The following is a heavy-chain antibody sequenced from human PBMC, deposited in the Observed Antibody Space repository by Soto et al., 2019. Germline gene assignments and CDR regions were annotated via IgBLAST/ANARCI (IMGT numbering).Heavy chain of an antibody. CDR1: GFTVSSKY. CDR3: AKLQVDIVATISYDAFDI. V-gene: IGHV3-66*01. Sequence: PGGSLRLSCAASGFTVSSKYMSWVRQAPGKGLEWVSLINRGGSISYADSVKGRFTISRDNSKNTLYLQMNSLRAEDTAVYYCAKLQVDIVATISYDAFDIWGQGTMVTVSS. CDR2: INRGGSI. D-gene: IGHD5-12*01. J-gene: IGHJ3*02.